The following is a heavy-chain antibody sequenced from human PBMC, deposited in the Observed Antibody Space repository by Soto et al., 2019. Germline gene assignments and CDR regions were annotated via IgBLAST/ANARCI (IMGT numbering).Heavy chain of an antibody. CDR1: GGTFSSYA. D-gene: IGHD3-10*01. CDR3: ARGQPTVRGVGDPTPGWFDP. Sequence: SGKVCCNDSGGTFSSYAISWVRQAPGQGLEWMGGIIPIFGTANYAQKFQGRVTITADESTSTAYMELSRLRSEDTAVYYCARGQPTVRGVGDPTPGWFDPWGQGTLVTVYS. V-gene: IGHV1-69*13. CDR2: IIPIFGTA. J-gene: IGHJ5*02.